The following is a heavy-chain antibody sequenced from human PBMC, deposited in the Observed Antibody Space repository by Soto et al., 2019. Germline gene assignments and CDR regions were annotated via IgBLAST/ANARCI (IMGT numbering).Heavy chain of an antibody. Sequence: GGSLRLSCAASGFALYGYTINWVRLAPGKGLEWVSYIDGFSTTIYYADSVRGRFTISRDNAKNSLYLQLNSLRAEDTAVYYCARERQYYYMDVWGKGTTVTVSS. J-gene: IGHJ6*03. CDR3: ARERQYYYMDV. V-gene: IGHV3-48*01. CDR2: IDGFSTTI. D-gene: IGHD1-1*01. CDR1: GFALYGYT.